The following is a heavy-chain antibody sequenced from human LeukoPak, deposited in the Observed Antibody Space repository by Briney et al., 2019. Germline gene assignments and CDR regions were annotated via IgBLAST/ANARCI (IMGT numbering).Heavy chain of an antibody. J-gene: IGHJ3*02. CDR1: DDSCSTHY. D-gene: IGHD4-17*01. CDR3: ARDPTTVTKGFDI. V-gene: IGHV4-59*11. Sequence: SETLSLTCTVSDDSCSTHYWTWIRQPPGKGLEWIGYISYSGNTNYNPSLKSRVTISVDTSKNQFSLRLSSVTAADTAVYYCARDPTTVTKGFDIWGQGTMVTVSS. CDR2: ISYSGNT.